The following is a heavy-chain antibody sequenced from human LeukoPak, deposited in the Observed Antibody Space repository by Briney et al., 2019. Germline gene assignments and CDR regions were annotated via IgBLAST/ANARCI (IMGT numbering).Heavy chain of an antibody. Sequence: ASVKVSCKASGYTFTSYDINWVRQATGQGLEWMGWMNPNSGNTGYAQKFQGRVTMTRNTSISTAYMELSSLRSADTAVYYCARISMVRGVIYYYYYMDVWGKGTTVTVSS. CDR3: ARISMVRGVIYYYYYMDV. CDR2: MNPNSGNT. J-gene: IGHJ6*03. V-gene: IGHV1-8*01. CDR1: GYTFTSYD. D-gene: IGHD3-10*01.